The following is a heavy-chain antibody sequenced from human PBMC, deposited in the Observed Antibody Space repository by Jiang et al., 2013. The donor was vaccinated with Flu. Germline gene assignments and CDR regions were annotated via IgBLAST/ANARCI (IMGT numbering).Heavy chain of an antibody. CDR3: ARDADIGLDAFDI. CDR2: TFYRSKWYN. J-gene: IGHJ3*02. CDR1: GDSVSSNGAA. Sequence: ISGDSVSSNGAAWNWIRQSPSRGLEWLGRTFYRSKWYNDYAVPVRSRITINPDTSKNQFSLQLNSVTPEDTAVYYCARDADIGLDAFDIWGLGTTVTVSS. D-gene: IGHD5-12*01. V-gene: IGHV6-1*01.